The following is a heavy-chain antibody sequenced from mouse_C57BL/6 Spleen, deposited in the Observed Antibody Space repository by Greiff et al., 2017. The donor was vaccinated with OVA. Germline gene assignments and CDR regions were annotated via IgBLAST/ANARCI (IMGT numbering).Heavy chain of an antibody. D-gene: IGHD1-1*01. CDR1: GFNIKDYY. CDR2: IDPEDGDT. CDR3: DGSSSEGFAY. J-gene: IGHJ3*01. V-gene: IGHV14-2*01. Sequence: EVQLQESGAELVKPGASVKLSCTASGFNIKDYYMHWVKQRTEQGLEWIGRIDPEDGDTKYAPKFQGKATITADTSSNTAYLQLSSLTSEDTAVYYCDGSSSEGFAYWGQGTLVTVSA.